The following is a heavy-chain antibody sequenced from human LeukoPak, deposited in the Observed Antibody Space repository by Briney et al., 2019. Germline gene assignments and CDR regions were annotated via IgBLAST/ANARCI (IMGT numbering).Heavy chain of an antibody. CDR3: ARGYCINGVCDRGDY. D-gene: IGHD2-8*01. CDR2: IIPIFGTA. V-gene: IGHV1-69*13. J-gene: IGHJ4*02. CDR1: GYTLTELS. Sequence: RASVKVSCKVSGYTLTELSMHWVRQAPGQGLEWMGGIIPIFGTANYAQKFQGRVTITADESTSTAYMELSSLRSEDTAVYYCARGYCINGVCDRGDYWGQGTLVTVSS.